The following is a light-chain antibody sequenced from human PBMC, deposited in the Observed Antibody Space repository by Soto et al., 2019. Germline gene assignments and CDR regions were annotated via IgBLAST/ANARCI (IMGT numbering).Light chain of an antibody. CDR2: KAS. J-gene: IGKJ1*01. CDR3: QHWVDYMWT. V-gene: IGKV1-5*03. Sequence: DIHLTQSPSTLSASVGDRVTITCRASQGISSWLAWYQQKPGKAPKLLIYKASTLESGGPSRYSGSGSGTEFTLTISSLQPDDFATYYCQHWVDYMWTFGQGTKVEIK. CDR1: QGISSW.